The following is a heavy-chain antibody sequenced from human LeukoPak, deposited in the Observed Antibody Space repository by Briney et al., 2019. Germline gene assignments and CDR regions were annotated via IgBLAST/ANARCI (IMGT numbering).Heavy chain of an antibody. Sequence: PSETLSLTCAVYGGSFNAYYWTWIRQPPGKGLEWIGEINQSENTNYNPSLKSRVTISVDTSKNQFSLKLSSVTAADTAVYYCARVREGYYYYMDVWGKGTTVTMSS. V-gene: IGHV4-34*01. CDR1: GGSFNAYY. J-gene: IGHJ6*03. CDR2: INQSENT. D-gene: IGHD1-26*01. CDR3: ARVREGYYYYMDV.